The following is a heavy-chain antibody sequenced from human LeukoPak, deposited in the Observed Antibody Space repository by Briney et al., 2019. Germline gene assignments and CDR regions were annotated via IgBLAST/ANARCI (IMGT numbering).Heavy chain of an antibody. CDR3: AKRERFYFDC. CDR1: GFTFSSYA. CDR2: ITDSGGRT. J-gene: IGHJ4*02. D-gene: IGHD1-26*01. Sequence: PGGSLRLSCAASGFTFSSYAMSWVRQARGKGLEWVSAITDSGGRTFNADSVKGRFTISRDNSKNTLYLQMNSLRAEDTAIYYCAKRERFYFDCWGQGALVTVSS. V-gene: IGHV3-23*01.